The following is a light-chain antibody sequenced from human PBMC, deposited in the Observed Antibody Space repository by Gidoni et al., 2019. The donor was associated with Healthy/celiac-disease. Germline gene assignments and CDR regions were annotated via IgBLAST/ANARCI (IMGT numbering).Light chain of an antibody. CDR1: QSISSY. CDR2: AAS. CDR3: QQSYSTPFT. J-gene: IGKJ3*01. Sequence: ITCRASQSISSYLNWYQQKPGKAPKLLIYAASSLQSGVPSRFSGSGSGTDFTLTISSLQPEDFATYYCQQSYSTPFTFGPGTKVDIK. V-gene: IGKV1-39*01.